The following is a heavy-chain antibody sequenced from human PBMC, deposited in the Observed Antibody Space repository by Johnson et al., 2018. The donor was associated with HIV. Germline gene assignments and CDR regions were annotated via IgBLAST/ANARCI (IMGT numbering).Heavy chain of an antibody. CDR2: IYSGRST. V-gene: IGHV3-66*02. Sequence: MLLVESGGGVVQPGGSLRLSCAASGFTVSSNYMSWVRQAPGKGLEWVSVIYSGRSTNYADSVKGRFTISRDNSKNTLYLQMNSLRPEDMALYYCAKDLDTTGEAPGVFDIWGQGTMVTVSS. D-gene: IGHD2-8*01. CDR1: GFTVSSNY. CDR3: AKDLDTTGEAPGVFDI. J-gene: IGHJ3*02.